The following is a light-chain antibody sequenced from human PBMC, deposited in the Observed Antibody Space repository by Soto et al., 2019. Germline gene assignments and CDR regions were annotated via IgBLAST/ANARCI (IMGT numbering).Light chain of an antibody. CDR3: HQYYSIPRT. CDR2: WAS. J-gene: IGKJ1*01. Sequence: DIVLTQSPDSLAVSLGERATINCKSSQSVLHSPTNNNYLAWYQKKPGQPPKLLIYWASTRESGVPDRFSGSGSGTDFTLTINSLQAEDAAVYCHQYYSIPRTFGQGTKVEIK. V-gene: IGKV4-1*01. CDR1: QSVLHSPTNNNY.